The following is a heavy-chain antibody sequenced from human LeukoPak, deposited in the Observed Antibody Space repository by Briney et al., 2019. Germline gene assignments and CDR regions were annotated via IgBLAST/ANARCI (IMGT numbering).Heavy chain of an antibody. CDR3: AKELWSPSTLYGMDV. D-gene: IGHD3-10*01. CDR1: GFTFSSYA. J-gene: IGHJ6*02. CDR2: ISGSGGST. V-gene: IGHV3-23*01. Sequence: GGSLRLSCAASGFTFSSYAMSWVRQAPGKGLEGVSVISGSGGSTYYADSVKGRFTISRDNSKNTLYLQMNSLRAEDTAAYYCAKELWSPSTLYGMDVWGQGTTVTVSS.